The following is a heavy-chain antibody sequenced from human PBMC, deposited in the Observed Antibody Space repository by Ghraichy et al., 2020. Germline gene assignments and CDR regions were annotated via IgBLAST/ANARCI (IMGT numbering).Heavy chain of an antibody. J-gene: IGHJ6*03. V-gene: IGHV4-59*02. D-gene: IGHD5-18*01. Sequence: SETLSLTCTVSGGSVSSYYWSWIRQPPGKGLEWIGYISYTGSTNYNPSLKSRVSISVDTSKNQFSLKLSLVTAADTAVYYCARVYLIQPYFYYYMDVWGKGTTVTVSS. CDR1: GGSVSSYY. CDR2: ISYTGST. CDR3: ARVYLIQPYFYYYMDV.